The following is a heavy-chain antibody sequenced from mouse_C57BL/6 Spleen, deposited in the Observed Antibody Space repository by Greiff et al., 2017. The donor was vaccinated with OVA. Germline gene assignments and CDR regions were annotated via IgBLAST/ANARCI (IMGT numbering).Heavy chain of an antibody. V-gene: IGHV1-15*01. J-gene: IGHJ1*03. D-gene: IGHD1-1*01. CDR2: IDPETGGT. Sequence: QVQLVESGAELVRPGASVTLSCKASGYTFTDYEMHWVKQTPVHGLEWIGAIDPETGGTAYNQKFKGKAILTADKSSSTAYMELRSLTSEDSAVYYCTRFPFITAYWYFDVWGTGTTVTVSS. CDR1: GYTFTDYE. CDR3: TRFPFITAYWYFDV.